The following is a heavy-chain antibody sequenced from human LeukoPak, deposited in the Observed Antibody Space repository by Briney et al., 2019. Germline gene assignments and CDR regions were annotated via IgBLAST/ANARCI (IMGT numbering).Heavy chain of an antibody. CDR2: INHSGST. CDR1: GGSFSGYY. Sequence: PSETLSLTCAVYGGSFSGYYWSWIRQPPGKGLEWIGEINHSGSTNYNPSLKSRVTISVDTSKNQFSLKLSSVTAADTAVYYCARGQVEWLRFGIYGPWGQGTLVTVSS. CDR3: ARGQVEWLRFGIYGP. D-gene: IGHD5-12*01. J-gene: IGHJ5*02. V-gene: IGHV4-34*01.